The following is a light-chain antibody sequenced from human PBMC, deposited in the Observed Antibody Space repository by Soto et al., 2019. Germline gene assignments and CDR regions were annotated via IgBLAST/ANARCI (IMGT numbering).Light chain of an antibody. V-gene: IGKV3-20*01. Sequence: EIVLTQSPGTLSLSPGERATLSCRASQSGSISSLAWYQQKPGQAPRLLIYDASRRATGIPDRFSGSGSGTDFTLTISRLEPDDFAVYYCQQYGSSLFTFGPGTKVDIK. J-gene: IGKJ3*01. CDR1: QSGSISS. CDR3: QQYGSSLFT. CDR2: DAS.